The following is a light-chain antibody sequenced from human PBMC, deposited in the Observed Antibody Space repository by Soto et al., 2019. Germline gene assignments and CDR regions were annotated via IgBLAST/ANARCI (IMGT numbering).Light chain of an antibody. CDR2: DAS. V-gene: IGKV1-5*01. CDR3: EEYNGYYRT. CDR1: QSISSW. J-gene: IGKJ1*01. Sequence: DIQMTQSPSTLSASVGDRVTITCRASQSISSWLAWYQQKPGKAPKLLIYDASSLESGVPSRFSGSGSATEFSPATGAVTADDFATSFCEEYNGYYRTFGQATNVDI.